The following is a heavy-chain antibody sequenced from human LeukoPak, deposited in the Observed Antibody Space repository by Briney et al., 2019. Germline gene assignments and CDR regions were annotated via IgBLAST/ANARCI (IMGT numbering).Heavy chain of an antibody. J-gene: IGHJ4*02. CDR3: ARAATYYYDSSGYRLFDY. CDR2: ISSSGSTI. V-gene: IGHV3-48*03. D-gene: IGHD3-22*01. Sequence: HPGGSLRLSCAASGFTFSSYEMNWVRQAPGKGLEWVSYISSSGSTIYYADSVKGRFTISRDSAKSSLYLQMNSLRAEDTAVYYCARAATYYYDSSGYRLFDYWGQGTLVTVSS. CDR1: GFTFSSYE.